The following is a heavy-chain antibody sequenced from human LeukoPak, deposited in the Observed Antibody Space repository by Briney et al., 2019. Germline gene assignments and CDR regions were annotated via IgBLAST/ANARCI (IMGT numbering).Heavy chain of an antibody. J-gene: IGHJ5*02. CDR1: GYTFTGYY. Sequence: ASVKVSCKASGYTFTGYYIHWVRQVPGQGLEWMGWISAYNGNTNYAQKLQGRVTMTTDTSTSTAYMELRSLRSDDTAVYYCARDDAKTYYDILTGYYGGPWFDPWGQGTLVTVSS. CDR3: ARDDAKTYYDILTGYYGGPWFDP. CDR2: ISAYNGNT. D-gene: IGHD3-9*01. V-gene: IGHV1-18*04.